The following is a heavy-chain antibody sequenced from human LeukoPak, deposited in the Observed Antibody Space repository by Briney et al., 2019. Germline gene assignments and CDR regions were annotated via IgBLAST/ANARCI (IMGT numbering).Heavy chain of an antibody. CDR3: AKDLGTTLVFDYFDY. CDR1: GLTFSSYA. D-gene: IGHD1-7*01. CDR2: ISGSGGST. Sequence: PGGSLRLSCAASGLTFSSYAMSWVRQAPGKGLEWVSAISGSGGSTYYADTVKGRFTISRDNSKNTLYLQMNSLRAEDTAVYYCAKDLGTTLVFDYFDYWGQGTLVTVSS. V-gene: IGHV3-23*01. J-gene: IGHJ4*02.